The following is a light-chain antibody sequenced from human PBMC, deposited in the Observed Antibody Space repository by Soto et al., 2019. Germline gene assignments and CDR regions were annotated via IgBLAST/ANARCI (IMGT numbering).Light chain of an antibody. CDR3: SSYTSTSSLDV. CDR1: SSDVGSYDY. Sequence: QSALTQPASGSGSPGQSITISCTGTSSDVGSYDYVYWYQQHQGKAPKLMIYDVTNRLSGVSDRFSGSKSGNTASLTISGLQAEYDADYFCSSYTSTSSLDVFGTGTKLTVL. V-gene: IGLV2-14*01. CDR2: DVT. J-gene: IGLJ1*01.